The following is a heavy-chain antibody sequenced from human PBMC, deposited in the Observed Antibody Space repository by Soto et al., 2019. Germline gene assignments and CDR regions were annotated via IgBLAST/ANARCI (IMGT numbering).Heavy chain of an antibody. CDR1: GYTFTSYD. D-gene: IGHD6-6*01. J-gene: IGHJ6*03. V-gene: IGHV1-8*01. CDR2: MNPNSGNT. CDR3: AISIVARHYYYMDV. Sequence: QVQLVQSGAEVKKPGASVKVSCKASGYTFTSYDINWVRQATGQGLEWMGWMNPNSGNTGYAQKFQGRVTMTRNTAISTAYMELSSLRSEDTAVYYCAISIVARHYYYMDVWGKGTTVTVSS.